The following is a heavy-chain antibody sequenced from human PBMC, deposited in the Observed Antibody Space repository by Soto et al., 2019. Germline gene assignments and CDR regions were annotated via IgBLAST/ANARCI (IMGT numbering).Heavy chain of an antibody. J-gene: IGHJ5*02. CDR1: GYTFPSYG. CDR2: ISAYNGNT. V-gene: IGHV1-18*01. Sequence: VKVSCKASGYTFPSYGISWVRQAPGQGLEWMGWISAYNGNTNYAQKLQGRVTMTTDTSTSTAYMELRSLRSDDTAVYYCARDLKQYVDYGATNWFDPWGPGTLVTVSS. CDR3: ARDLKQYVDYGATNWFDP. D-gene: IGHD4-17*01.